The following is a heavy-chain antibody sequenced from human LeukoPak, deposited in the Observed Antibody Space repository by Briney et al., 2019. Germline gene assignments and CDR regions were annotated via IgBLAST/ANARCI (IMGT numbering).Heavy chain of an antibody. CDR2: IYHSGST. J-gene: IGHJ6*03. CDR3: ARDKRHYYDSTGYNYMDV. Sequence: SETLSLTRTVSGGSISSYYWSWIRQPPGKGLEWIGSIYHSGSTYYNPSLKSRVTISVDTSKNQFSLNLSSVTAADTAVYYCARDKRHYYDSTGYNYMDVWGKGTTVTVSS. D-gene: IGHD3-22*01. V-gene: IGHV4-38-2*02. CDR1: GGSISSYY.